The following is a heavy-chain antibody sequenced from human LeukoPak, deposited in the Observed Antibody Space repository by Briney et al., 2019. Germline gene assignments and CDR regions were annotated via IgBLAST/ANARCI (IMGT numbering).Heavy chain of an antibody. CDR3: AKDSPTTVTTLYYYGMDV. CDR2: ISGSGGST. Sequence: GGSLRLSCAASGFTFSSYAMSWVRQAPGKGLERVSAISGSGGSTYYADSVKGRFTISRDNSKNTLYLQMNSLRAEDTAVYYCAKDSPTTVTTLYYYGMDVWGQGTTVTVSS. V-gene: IGHV3-23*01. CDR1: GFTFSSYA. J-gene: IGHJ6*02. D-gene: IGHD4-17*01.